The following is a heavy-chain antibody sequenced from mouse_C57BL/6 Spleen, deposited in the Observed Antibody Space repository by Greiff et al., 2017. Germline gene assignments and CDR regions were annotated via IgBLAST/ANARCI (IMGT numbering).Heavy chain of an antibody. J-gene: IGHJ4*01. CDR1: GYTFTSYW. V-gene: IGHV1-64*01. CDR3: AKKDPGAMDY. Sequence: QVQLQQPGAELVKPGASVKLSCKASGYTFTSYWMHWVKQRPGQGLEWIGMIHPNSGSTNYNEKFKSKATLTVANSSSTAYMQLSSLTSEDSAVXYCAKKDPGAMDYWGQGTSVTVSS. CDR2: IHPNSGST.